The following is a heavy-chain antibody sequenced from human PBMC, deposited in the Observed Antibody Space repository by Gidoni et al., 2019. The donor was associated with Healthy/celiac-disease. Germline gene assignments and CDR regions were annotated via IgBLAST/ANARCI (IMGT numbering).Heavy chain of an antibody. D-gene: IGHD1-26*01. CDR3: ASSIVGATRGSDAFDI. Sequence: QVQLVESGGGVVQPGRSLRLSCAASGFTFSSYGMHWVRQAPGKGLEWVAVIWYDGINKYYADSVKGRFTISRDNSKNTLYLQMNSLRAEDTAVYYCASSIVGATRGSDAFDIWGQGTMVTVSS. J-gene: IGHJ3*02. V-gene: IGHV3-33*01. CDR2: IWYDGINK. CDR1: GFTFSSYG.